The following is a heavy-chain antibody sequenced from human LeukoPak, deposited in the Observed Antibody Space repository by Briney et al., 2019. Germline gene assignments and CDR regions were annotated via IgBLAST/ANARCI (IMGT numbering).Heavy chain of an antibody. Sequence: PSETLSLTCAVYGGSFSGYYWSWIRQPPGKGLEWIGEINHSGSTNYNPSLKSRVTISVDTSKNQFSLKLSSVTAADTAVYYCARDYGERWLPSYYFDYWGQGTLVTVSS. CDR3: ARDYGERWLPSYYFDY. V-gene: IGHV4-34*01. J-gene: IGHJ4*02. CDR1: GGSFSGYY. D-gene: IGHD5-24*01. CDR2: INHSGST.